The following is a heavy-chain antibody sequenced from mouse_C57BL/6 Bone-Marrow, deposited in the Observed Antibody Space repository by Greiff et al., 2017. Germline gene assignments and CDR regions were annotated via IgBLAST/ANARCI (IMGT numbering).Heavy chain of an antibody. J-gene: IGHJ4*01. CDR2: INPNNGGT. V-gene: IGHV1-22*01. D-gene: IGHD2-3*01. CDR3: ARAIYDGLYYAMDY. Sequence: VQLQQSGPELVKPGASVKMSCKASGYTFTDYNMHWVKQSHGKSLEWIGYINPNNGGTSYNQKFKGKATLTVNKSSSTAYMELRSLTSEDSAVYYCARAIYDGLYYAMDYWGQGTSVTVSS. CDR1: GYTFTDYN.